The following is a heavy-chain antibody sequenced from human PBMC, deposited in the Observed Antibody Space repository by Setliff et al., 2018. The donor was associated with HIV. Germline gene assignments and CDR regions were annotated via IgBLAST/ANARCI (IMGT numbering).Heavy chain of an antibody. CDR2: ISSSGSF. CDR3: ASTATTWGRHSWFDP. J-gene: IGHJ5*02. Sequence: SETLSLTCIVSGGAISSRAYFRGWIRQPPGKGLEWIGSISSSGSFYYNPSLRSRVTISVDTSNNHFSLNLTSVTAADTALYYCASTATTWGRHSWFDPWGQGTLVTVSS. D-gene: IGHD4-4*01. CDR1: GGAISSRAYF. V-gene: IGHV4-39*02.